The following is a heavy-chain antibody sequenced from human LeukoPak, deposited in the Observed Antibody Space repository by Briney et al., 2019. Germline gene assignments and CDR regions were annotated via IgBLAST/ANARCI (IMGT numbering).Heavy chain of an antibody. CDR3: ARGWEWWDY. CDR1: GFSVSSNY. D-gene: IGHD2-15*01. J-gene: IGHJ4*02. Sequence: PGGSLSLSCAASGFSVSSNYMSWVRQAPGKGLEWVAVIYNSGTTKYADSVKGRVTIARDSSENTLYLQMNSLRVEDTAVYYCARGWEWWDYWGQGTLVTVSS. CDR2: IYNSGTT. V-gene: IGHV3-53*01.